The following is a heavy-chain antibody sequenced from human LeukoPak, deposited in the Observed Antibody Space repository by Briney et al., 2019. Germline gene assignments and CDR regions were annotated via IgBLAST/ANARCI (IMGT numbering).Heavy chain of an antibody. Sequence: SETLSLTCAVYGGSFSGYYWSWIRQPPGKGLXWIGEINHSGSTNYNPSLKSRVTISVDTSKNQFSLKLSSVTAADTAVYYCARVRTNSGLPDYWGQGTLVTVSS. V-gene: IGHV4-34*01. J-gene: IGHJ4*02. CDR2: INHSGST. D-gene: IGHD5-12*01. CDR3: ARVRTNSGLPDY. CDR1: GGSFSGYY.